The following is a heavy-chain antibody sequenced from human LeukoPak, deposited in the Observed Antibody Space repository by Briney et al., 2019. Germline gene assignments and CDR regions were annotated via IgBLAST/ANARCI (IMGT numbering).Heavy chain of an antibody. Sequence: GGSLRLSCAASGFTFSSYAMHWVRQAPGKGLEWVAVISYDGSNKYYADSVKGRFTISRDNSKNTLYLQMNSLRAEDTAVYYCARGEYSSSWISNFDYWGQGTLVTVYS. CDR2: ISYDGSNK. V-gene: IGHV3-30*01. CDR1: GFTFSSYA. D-gene: IGHD6-13*01. CDR3: ARGEYSSSWISNFDY. J-gene: IGHJ4*02.